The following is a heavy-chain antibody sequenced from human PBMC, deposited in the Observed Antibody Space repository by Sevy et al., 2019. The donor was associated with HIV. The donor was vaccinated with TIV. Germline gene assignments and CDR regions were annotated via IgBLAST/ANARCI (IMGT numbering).Heavy chain of an antibody. J-gene: IGHJ4*02. CDR2: ISYDGSNK. CDR3: ARGHIVVVVAATPGYYFDY. CDR1: GFTFSSYA. V-gene: IGHV3-30-3*01. Sequence: GSLRLSCAASGFTFSSYAMYWVRQAPGKGLEWVAVISYDGSNKYYADSVKGRFTISRDNSKNTLYLQMNSLRAEDTAVYYCARGHIVVVVAATPGYYFDYWGQGTLVTVSS. D-gene: IGHD2-15*01.